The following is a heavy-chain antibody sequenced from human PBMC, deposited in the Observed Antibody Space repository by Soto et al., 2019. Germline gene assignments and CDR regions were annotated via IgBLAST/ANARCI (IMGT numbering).Heavy chain of an antibody. D-gene: IGHD1-26*01. CDR3: ARGRNLGGTYLDY. V-gene: IGHV4-34*01. CDR1: AGSFSGYY. Sequence: QVQLQQWGAGLLKPSETLSLTCAVYAGSFSGYYWTWIRQPPGKGLEWIGEINRSGSTNYNPSLKSRVATSVDTSKNQFSLKLSSVTAADTAVYYCARGRNLGGTYLDYWGQGTLVTVSS. CDR2: INRSGST. J-gene: IGHJ4*02.